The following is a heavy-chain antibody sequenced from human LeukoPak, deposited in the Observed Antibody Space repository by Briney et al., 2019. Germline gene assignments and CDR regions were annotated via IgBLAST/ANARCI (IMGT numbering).Heavy chain of an antibody. V-gene: IGHV1-69-2*01. J-gene: IGHJ4*02. CDR3: ARGDDYGDYWGLY. CDR2: VDPEDGET. Sequence: GASVKVSCKPSEYTFTDYYMHWVQQAPGKGLEWMGRVDPEDGETIYAEKFQGRVTITADTSTDTAYMELSSLRSEDTAVYYYARGDDYGDYWGLYWGQGTLVTVSS. D-gene: IGHD4-17*01. CDR1: EYTFTDYY.